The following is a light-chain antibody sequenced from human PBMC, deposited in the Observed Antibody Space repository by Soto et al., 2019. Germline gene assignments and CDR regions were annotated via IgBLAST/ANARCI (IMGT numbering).Light chain of an antibody. J-gene: IGKJ4*01. CDR2: CAS. CDR1: QSVSSN. V-gene: IGKV3-15*01. CDR3: QQYNSWPLT. Sequence: EIVMTQSPATLSVSPGERATLSCRASQSVSSNLAWYQQKPGQAPRILMSCASRATGIPARFSGSGSGTEFTLTISSLQSEDFAVYYCQQYNSWPLTFGGGTKVEIK.